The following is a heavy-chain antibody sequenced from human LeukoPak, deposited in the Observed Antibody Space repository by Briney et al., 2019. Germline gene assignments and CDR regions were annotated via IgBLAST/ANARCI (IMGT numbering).Heavy chain of an antibody. Sequence: TGGSLRLSCAASGFTFSSYGMHWVRQAPGKGLEWVAVIWYDGSDKHYADSVKGRFTISRDNSKNTLYLQMNSLRAEDTAVYYCARDVQDYFDTSGFGYWGQGTLATVSS. CDR1: GFTFSSYG. J-gene: IGHJ4*02. CDR2: IWYDGSDK. D-gene: IGHD3-22*01. V-gene: IGHV3-33*01. CDR3: ARDVQDYFDTSGFGY.